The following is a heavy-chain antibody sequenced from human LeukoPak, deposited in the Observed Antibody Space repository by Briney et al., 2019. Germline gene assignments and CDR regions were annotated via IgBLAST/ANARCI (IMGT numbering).Heavy chain of an antibody. CDR2: INPNSGGT. CDR1: GYTFTGYY. Sequence: GASVKVSCKASGYTFTGYYMHWVRQAPGQGLEWMGWINPNSGGTNYAQKFQGRVTMTRDTSISTAYMELSRLRSDDTAVYYCARTSSSWPTDAFDIWGQGTMVTVSS. CDR3: ARTSSSWPTDAFDI. D-gene: IGHD6-13*01. J-gene: IGHJ3*02. V-gene: IGHV1-2*02.